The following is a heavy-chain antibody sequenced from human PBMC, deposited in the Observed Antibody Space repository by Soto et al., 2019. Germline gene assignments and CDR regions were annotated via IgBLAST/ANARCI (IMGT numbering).Heavy chain of an antibody. V-gene: IGHV3-23*01. CDR2: ISGSGGST. J-gene: IGHJ4*02. D-gene: IGHD3-10*01. Sequence: GGSLRLSCAASGFTFSSYAMSWVRQAPGKGLEWVSAISGSGGSTYYADSVKGRFTISRDTSKNTLYLQMNSLRAEDTAVYYCAKAGLLWFGELVYWGQGTLVTVSS. CDR3: AKAGLLWFGELVY. CDR1: GFTFSSYA.